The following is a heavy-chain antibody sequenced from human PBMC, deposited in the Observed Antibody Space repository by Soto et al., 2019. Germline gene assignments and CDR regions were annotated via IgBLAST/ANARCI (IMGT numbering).Heavy chain of an antibody. CDR3: ARNRRDGRGLDP. Sequence: QVQLQESGPGLVKPSQTLSLTCTVSGGSISSGDYYWSWIRQPPGKGLEWIGYIYCSGSTYYNPSLPSRVTISVDTSKSHLSPKLRSGTAEDTAVYYWARNRRDGRGLDPWGPGTLVSVPS. CDR1: GGSISSGDYY. CDR2: IYCSGST. D-gene: IGHD3-16*02. J-gene: IGHJ5*02. V-gene: IGHV4-30-4*01.